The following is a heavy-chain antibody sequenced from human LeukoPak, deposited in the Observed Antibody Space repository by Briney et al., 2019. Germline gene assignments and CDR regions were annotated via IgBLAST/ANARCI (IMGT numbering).Heavy chain of an antibody. CDR2: SNHSGDT. Sequence: SETLSLTCAVYGGSFSGYYWSWIRQVPGKGLEWIGESNHSGDTNYNPSLKSRVIISVDTSKNQFSLKLSSVTAADTAVYYCATSNSGSCYYGMDVWGQGTTVTVSS. CDR1: GGSFSGYY. CDR3: ATSNSGSCYYGMDV. D-gene: IGHD4-11*01. V-gene: IGHV4-34*01. J-gene: IGHJ6*02.